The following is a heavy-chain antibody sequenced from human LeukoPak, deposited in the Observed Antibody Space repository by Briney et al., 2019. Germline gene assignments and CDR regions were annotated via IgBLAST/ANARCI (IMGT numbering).Heavy chain of an antibody. D-gene: IGHD3-22*01. Sequence: VASVKVSCKASGYTFSSYVVHWVSQAPGQRLEWMGWINAGNGNTKYSQKLQGRVTIIRDTSASTVYMELSSLRSEDTAVYYCARVHGSSSYLEEHTFDIWGQGTMVTVSS. J-gene: IGHJ3*02. CDR3: ARVHGSSSYLEEHTFDI. CDR2: INAGNGNT. CDR1: GYTFSSYV. V-gene: IGHV1-3*01.